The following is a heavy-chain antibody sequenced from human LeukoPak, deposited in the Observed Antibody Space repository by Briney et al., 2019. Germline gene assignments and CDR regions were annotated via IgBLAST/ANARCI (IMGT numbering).Heavy chain of an antibody. Sequence: SQTLSLTCTVSGGSISSGSYYWSWIRQPAGKGLEWIGRIYTSGSTYYNPSLKSRVTISVDTSKNQFSLKLSSVTAADTAVYYCAREVEMATIYWGQGTLVTVSS. V-gene: IGHV4-61*02. J-gene: IGHJ4*02. CDR2: IYTSGST. CDR1: GGSISSGSYY. CDR3: AREVEMATIY. D-gene: IGHD5-24*01.